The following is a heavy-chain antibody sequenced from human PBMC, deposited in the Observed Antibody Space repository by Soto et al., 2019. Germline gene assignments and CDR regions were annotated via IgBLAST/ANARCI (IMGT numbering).Heavy chain of an antibody. D-gene: IGHD6-19*01. CDR1: GGSFSGYY. CDR3: ARGRAGAGTDGCYYYGMDV. Sequence: SETLSLTCAVYGGSFSGYYWSWIRQPPGKGLEWIGEINHSGSTNYNPSLKSRVTISVDTSKNQFSLKLSSVTAADTAVDYCARGRAGAGTDGCYYYGMDVWGQGTTVTVSS. J-gene: IGHJ6*02. CDR2: INHSGST. V-gene: IGHV4-34*01.